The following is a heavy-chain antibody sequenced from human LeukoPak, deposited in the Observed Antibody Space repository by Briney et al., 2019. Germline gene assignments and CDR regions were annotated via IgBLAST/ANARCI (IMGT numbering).Heavy chain of an antibody. D-gene: IGHD5-18*01. CDR3: ARDAVDTANAV. CDR1: GFTFSSYW. J-gene: IGHJ6*02. CDR2: INSDGSIT. V-gene: IGHV3-74*01. Sequence: GGSLRLSCVASGFTFSSYWMHWVRQAPGKGLVWVSHINSDGSITSYADSVKGRFTISRDNAKNTLYLQMNSLRAEDTAVYYCARDAVDTANAVWGQGTTVTVSS.